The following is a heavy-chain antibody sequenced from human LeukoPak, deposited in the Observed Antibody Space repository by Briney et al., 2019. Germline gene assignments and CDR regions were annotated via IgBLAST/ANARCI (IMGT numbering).Heavy chain of an antibody. J-gene: IGHJ4*02. Sequence: SETLSLTCTVSGGSISSSSYYWGWIRQPPGKGLAWIGSIYYSGSTYYNPSLKSRGTMSVDTSKNQFSLKLNSVTAADTAVYYCASQDYSSGWYYFDYWGQGTLVTVSS. D-gene: IGHD6-19*01. V-gene: IGHV4-39*01. CDR2: IYYSGST. CDR3: ASQDYSSGWYYFDY. CDR1: GGSISSSSYY.